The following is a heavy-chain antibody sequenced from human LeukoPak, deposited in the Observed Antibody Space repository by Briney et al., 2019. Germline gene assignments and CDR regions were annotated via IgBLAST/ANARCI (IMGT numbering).Heavy chain of an antibody. D-gene: IGHD5-18*01. Sequence: SETLSLACTVPGGSLSSSSYYWGWIRHPPGKGLEWIGSNYYSGSNYYHPSLKSRVTISVDTPKNQFFCKLTSLNAATRAVFSCARSENTAMILGYWGQGTLVNVSS. CDR3: ARSENTAMILGY. J-gene: IGHJ4*02. CDR1: GGSLSSSSYY. V-gene: IGHV4-39*01. CDR2: NYYSGSN.